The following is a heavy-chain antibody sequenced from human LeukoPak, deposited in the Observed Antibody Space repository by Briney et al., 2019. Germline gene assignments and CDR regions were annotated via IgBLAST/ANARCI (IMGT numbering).Heavy chain of an antibody. CDR1: GFTFSSYS. CDR3: ARGAIQLWPRGMDV. V-gene: IGHV3-48*01. D-gene: IGHD5-18*01. Sequence: GGSLRLSCAASGFTFSSYSMNWVRQAPGKGLEWVSYISSSSSTIYYADSVKGRFTISRDNSKNTLYLQMNSLRAEDTAVYYCARGAIQLWPRGMDVWGQGTTVTVSS. CDR2: ISSSSSTI. J-gene: IGHJ6*02.